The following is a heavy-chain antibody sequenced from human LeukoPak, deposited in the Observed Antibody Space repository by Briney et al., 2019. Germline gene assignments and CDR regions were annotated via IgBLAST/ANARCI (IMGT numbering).Heavy chain of an antibody. CDR2: INHSGST. J-gene: IGHJ6*03. CDR3: ARLRGVTNIYYYYMDV. D-gene: IGHD3-10*01. Sequence: PSETLSLTCAVYGGSFSGYYWSWIRQPPGKGLEWIGEINHSGSTNYNPSLKSRVTISVDASKNQFSPKLSSVTAADTAVYYCARLRGVTNIYYYYMDVWGKGTTVTVSS. CDR1: GGSFSGYY. V-gene: IGHV4-34*01.